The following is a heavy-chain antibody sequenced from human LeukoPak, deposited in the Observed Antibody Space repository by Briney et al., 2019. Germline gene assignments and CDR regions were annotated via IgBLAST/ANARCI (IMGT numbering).Heavy chain of an antibody. Sequence: GGSLRLSCAASGFTFSSYDMNWVRQAPGKGLEWVSTISDSGGGTFYADSVKGRFTVSRDNSKKTLYLQMNSLRAEDTAVYYCAKRLEPTYRSGPFDYWGQGTLVTVSS. V-gene: IGHV3-23*01. D-gene: IGHD6-19*01. CDR2: ISDSGGGT. CDR3: AKRLEPTYRSGPFDY. J-gene: IGHJ4*02. CDR1: GFTFSSYD.